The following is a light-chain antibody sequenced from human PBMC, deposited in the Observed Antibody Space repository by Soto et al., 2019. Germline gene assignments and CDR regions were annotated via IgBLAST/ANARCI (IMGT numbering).Light chain of an antibody. Sequence: DIQMTQSPSSLSSSIGDRVTITCRASQGIGSYLAWYQQKPGKVPKLLIYAASTLQSGVPSRFSGSGSETDFTLSISSLQPEDIATYHCQQCNIAPFTFGPGTKVDIK. J-gene: IGKJ3*01. CDR1: QGIGSY. CDR3: QQCNIAPFT. CDR2: AAS. V-gene: IGKV1-27*01.